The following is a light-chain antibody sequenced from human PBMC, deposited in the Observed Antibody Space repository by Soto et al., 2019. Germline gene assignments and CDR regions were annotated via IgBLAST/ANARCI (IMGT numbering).Light chain of an antibody. Sequence: DIQMTQSPSSLSASLGDRVTITCRASQSISSYLNWYQQKPVKAPKLLIYAASSWHSGVPSRFSGSGSGTDFTLTISSLQPEDFATYYCQQSCSTPWTFGQGTKVEIK. CDR1: QSISSY. CDR3: QQSCSTPWT. CDR2: AAS. V-gene: IGKV1-39*01. J-gene: IGKJ1*01.